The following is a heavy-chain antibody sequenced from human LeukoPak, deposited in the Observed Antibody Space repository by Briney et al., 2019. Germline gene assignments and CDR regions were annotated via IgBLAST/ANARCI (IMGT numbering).Heavy chain of an antibody. CDR3: ARANWGIKVTGAYYYYGMDV. CDR1: GYTLTGYY. J-gene: IGHJ6*02. V-gene: IGHV1-69*02. Sequence: SVKVSCKASGYTLTGYYMHWLRQAPGQGLEWMGRIIPMRGMVNYAQKFQGRVTITADMSTSTAYMELSSLRSEDKAVYYCARANWGIKVTGAYYYYGMDVWGQGTTVTVSS. CDR2: IIPMRGMV. D-gene: IGHD6-19*01.